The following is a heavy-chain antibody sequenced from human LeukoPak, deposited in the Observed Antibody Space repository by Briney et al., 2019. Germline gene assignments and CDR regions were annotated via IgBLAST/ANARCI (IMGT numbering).Heavy chain of an antibody. Sequence: PGRSLRLSCAASGITVSSNDMSWVRQAPGKGLEWVPVIYSGGSTYYADSVKGRFSISRDISKNTLYLQMNSLRAEDTAVYYCARGPTVQEDLDYWGQGTLVTVSS. J-gene: IGHJ4*02. CDR1: GITVSSND. V-gene: IGHV3-66*01. CDR3: ARGPTVQEDLDY. CDR2: IYSGGST.